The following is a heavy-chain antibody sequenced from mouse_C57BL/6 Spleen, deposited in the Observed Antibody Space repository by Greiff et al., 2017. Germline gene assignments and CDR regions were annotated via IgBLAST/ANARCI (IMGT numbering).Heavy chain of an antibody. CDR3: ARIGPYYGSSSCDY. V-gene: IGHV8-8*01. Sequence: QVTLKVSGPGILQPSPSLSLTCSFSGFSLSTFGMGVGWIRQPSGKGLEWLAHIWWDDDKYYNPALKSRLTISKDTSKNQVYLKIANVDTADTATYYCARIGPYYGSSSCDYWGQGTTLTVSS. J-gene: IGHJ2*01. D-gene: IGHD1-1*01. CDR1: GFSLSTFGMG. CDR2: IWWDDDK.